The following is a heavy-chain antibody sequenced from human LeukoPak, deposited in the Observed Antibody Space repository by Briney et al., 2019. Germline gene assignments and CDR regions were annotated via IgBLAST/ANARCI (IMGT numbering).Heavy chain of an antibody. D-gene: IGHD2-21*02. CDR2: ISGRRGST. Sequence: GGSLRLSCAASGFTFSSHAMSWVRQAPGRGLEWVSGISGRRGSTYYADSVKGRFTISRDNSKNTLYLQMNSLRAEDTAVYYCAKTGPEVVVTASLGWFDSWGQGTLVPVSS. CDR3: AKTGPEVVVTASLGWFDS. J-gene: IGHJ5*01. V-gene: IGHV3-23*01. CDR1: GFTFSSHA.